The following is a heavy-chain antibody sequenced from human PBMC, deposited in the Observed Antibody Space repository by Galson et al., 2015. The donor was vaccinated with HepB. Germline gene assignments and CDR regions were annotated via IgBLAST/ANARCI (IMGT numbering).Heavy chain of an antibody. CDR2: ISSSSSYI. CDR1: GFTFSSYS. V-gene: IGHV3-21*01. J-gene: IGHJ6*02. CDR3: ARDWGVEAAAGHIGGGYGMDV. D-gene: IGHD6-13*01. Sequence: SLRLSCAASGFTFSSYSMNWVRQAPGKGLEWVSSISSSSSYIYYADSVKGRFTISRDNAKNSLYLQMNSLRAEDTAVYYCARDWGVEAAAGHIGGGYGMDVWGQGTTVTVSS.